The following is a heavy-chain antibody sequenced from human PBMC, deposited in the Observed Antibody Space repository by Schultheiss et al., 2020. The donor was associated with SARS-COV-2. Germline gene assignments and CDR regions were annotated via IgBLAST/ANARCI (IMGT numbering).Heavy chain of an antibody. V-gene: IGHV2-5*01. CDR2: IYWNDDK. CDR1: GFSLSTSGVG. Sequence: SGPTLVKPTQTLTLTCIFSGFSLSTSGVGVGWIRQPPGKAPEWLALIYWNDDKRYSPSLKSRLTITKDTSKNQVVLTMTNMDPVDTATYYCAHSVYCSSTSCYGGGDNWFDPWGQGTLVTVSS. D-gene: IGHD2-2*01. CDR3: AHSVYCSSTSCYGGGDNWFDP. J-gene: IGHJ5*02.